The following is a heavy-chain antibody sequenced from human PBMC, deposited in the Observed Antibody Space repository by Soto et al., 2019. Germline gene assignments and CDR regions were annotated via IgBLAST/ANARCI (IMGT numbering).Heavy chain of an antibody. CDR3: TKDISRISNWRFYYYYMDV. Sequence: EVQLVESGGGLVQPGRTLRRSCAAPGFTFDDHAMHWVRQAPGKGLEWVSGISWITGKVDYADSVRGRFTISRDNAKNSLYLQMNSLRTEDTAVYYCTKDISRISNWRFYYYYMDVWGTGTTVTVSS. D-gene: IGHD3-3*02. J-gene: IGHJ6*03. CDR2: ISWITGKV. CDR1: GFTFDDHA. V-gene: IGHV3-9*01.